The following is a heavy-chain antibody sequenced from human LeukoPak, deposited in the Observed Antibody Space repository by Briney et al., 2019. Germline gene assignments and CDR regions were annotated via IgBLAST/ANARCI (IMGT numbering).Heavy chain of an antibody. Sequence: SGRSLRLSCAASGFTFDDYATHWVRQAPGKGLEWVSGISWNSGSIGYADSVKGRLTISRDNAKNSLYLQMNSLRAEDTALYYCAKANRYRGAMVRSTFDYWGQGTLVTVSS. J-gene: IGHJ4*02. D-gene: IGHD5-18*01. CDR2: ISWNSGSI. V-gene: IGHV3-9*01. CDR1: GFTFDDYA. CDR3: AKANRYRGAMVRSTFDY.